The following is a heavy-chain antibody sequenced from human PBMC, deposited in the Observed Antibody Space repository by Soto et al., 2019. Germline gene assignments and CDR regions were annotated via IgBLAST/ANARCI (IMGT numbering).Heavy chain of an antibody. D-gene: IGHD1-26*01. Sequence: PSETLSLTCAVSGGSISSYYWSWIRQPPGKGLEWIGYIYYSGSTNYNPSLKSRVTISVDTSKNQFSLKLSSVTAADTAVYYWARHESYSGSFKMVYWGQGTLVTVSS. CDR3: ARHESYSGSFKMVY. CDR1: GGSISSYY. V-gene: IGHV4-59*08. J-gene: IGHJ4*02. CDR2: IYYSGST.